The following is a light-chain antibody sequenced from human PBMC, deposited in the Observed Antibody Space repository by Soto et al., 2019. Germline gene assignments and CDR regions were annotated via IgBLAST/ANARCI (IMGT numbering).Light chain of an antibody. CDR3: QQYGSSPPLT. CDR2: GAS. V-gene: IGKV3-20*01. CDR1: QSVSSSY. Sequence: EIVLTQSPGTLSLSPGERATLSCRASQSVSSSYLAWYQQRPGQAPRLLIDGASSRATGIPDRFSGSGSATDFTLTISRLEPEDFAVYYCQQYGSSPPLTFGGGTKVEI. J-gene: IGKJ4*01.